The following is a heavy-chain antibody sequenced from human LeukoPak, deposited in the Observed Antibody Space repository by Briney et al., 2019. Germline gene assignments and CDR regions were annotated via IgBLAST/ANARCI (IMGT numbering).Heavy chain of an antibody. V-gene: IGHV4-34*01. D-gene: IGHD6-19*01. CDR1: GSTFSSYA. Sequence: GSLRLSCAASGSTFSSYAMSWVRQAPGKGLEWIGEINHSGSTNYNPSLKSRVTISVDTSKNQFSLKLSSVTAADTAVYYCARGGAYSSGWYDYWGQGTLVTVSS. J-gene: IGHJ4*02. CDR2: INHSGST. CDR3: ARGGAYSSGWYDY.